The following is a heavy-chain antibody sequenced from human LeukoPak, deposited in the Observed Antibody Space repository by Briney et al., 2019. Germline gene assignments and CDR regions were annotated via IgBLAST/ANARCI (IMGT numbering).Heavy chain of an antibody. D-gene: IGHD5-18*01. CDR3: ASGGYSYGSDWFDP. V-gene: IGHV4-31*03. Sequence: SQTLSLTCTVSGGSISSGGYYWSWIRQHPGKGLEWIGYIYYSGSTYYNPSLKSRVTISVDTSKNQFSLKLSSVTAADTAVYYCASGGYSYGSDWFDPWGQGTLVTVSS. CDR2: IYYSGST. J-gene: IGHJ5*02. CDR1: GGSISSGGYY.